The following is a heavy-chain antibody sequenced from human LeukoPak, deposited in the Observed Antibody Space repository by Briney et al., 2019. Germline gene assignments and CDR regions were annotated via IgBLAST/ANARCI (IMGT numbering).Heavy chain of an antibody. D-gene: IGHD4-11*01. Sequence: GGSLRLSCAASGFTFSSYAMSWVRQAPGKGLEWVSAISGSGGSTYYADSVKGRFTISRDNSKNTLYLQMNSLRAEDTAVYYCAKDPLPSTVTEGFYFDYWGQGTLVTVSS. CDR3: AKDPLPSTVTEGFYFDY. CDR2: ISGSGGST. V-gene: IGHV3-23*01. J-gene: IGHJ4*02. CDR1: GFTFSSYA.